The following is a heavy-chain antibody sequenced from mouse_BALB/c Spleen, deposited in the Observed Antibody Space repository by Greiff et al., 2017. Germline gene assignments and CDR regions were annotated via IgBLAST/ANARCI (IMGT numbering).Heavy chain of an antibody. CDR2: ISYDGSN. CDR3: ARDDGYVDY. Sequence: EVKLMESGPGLVKPSQSLSLTCSVTGYSITSGYYWNWIRQFPGNKLEWMGYISYDGSNNYNPSLKNRISITRDTSKNQFFLKLNSVTTEDTATYYCARDDGYVDYWGQGTTLTVSS. J-gene: IGHJ2*01. V-gene: IGHV3-6*02. CDR1: GYSITSGYY. D-gene: IGHD2-3*01.